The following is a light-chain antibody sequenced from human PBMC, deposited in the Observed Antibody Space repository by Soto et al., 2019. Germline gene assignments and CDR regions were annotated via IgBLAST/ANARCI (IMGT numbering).Light chain of an antibody. V-gene: IGKV3-15*01. CDR3: QQYNDWPARYT. J-gene: IGKJ2*01. Sequence: EIAMTQSPATLSVSPGERATLSCRASQSVSSNLGWYQQKPGQAPRLLIYSASTRATGVPARFSGSGSGTEFTLTISSLQSEDFAVYYCQQYNDWPARYTFGQGTKV. CDR1: QSVSSN. CDR2: SAS.